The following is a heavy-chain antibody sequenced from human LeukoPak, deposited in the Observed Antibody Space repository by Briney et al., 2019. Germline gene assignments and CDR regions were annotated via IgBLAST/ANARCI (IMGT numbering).Heavy chain of an antibody. D-gene: IGHD3-10*01. J-gene: IGHJ6*03. CDR3: ARVFDSGSQAYFYYMDV. Sequence: SETLSLTCAVYGGSFSGYYWSWIRQPPGKGLEWFGEINHSGSTNYNPSLKSRVTISVDTSKSQFSLKLSSVTAADTAVYYCARVFDSGSQAYFYYMDVWGKGTTVTIFS. V-gene: IGHV4-34*01. CDR1: GGSFSGYY. CDR2: INHSGST.